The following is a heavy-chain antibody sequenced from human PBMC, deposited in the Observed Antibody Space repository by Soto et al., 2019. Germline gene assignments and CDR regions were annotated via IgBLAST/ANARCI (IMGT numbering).Heavy chain of an antibody. D-gene: IGHD2-15*01. CDR1: GFSLSTSGVG. CDR2: IYWDDDK. V-gene: IGHV2-5*02. Sequence: QITLKESGPTLVKPTQTLTLTCTFSGFSLSTSGVGVGWIRQPPGKALEWLALIYWDDDKGYSPSLKSRLTITKDTSKNQVVLTMTNMDPVDTATYYCAHRPSYCSGGSCYSGFDYWGQGTLVTVSS. J-gene: IGHJ4*02. CDR3: AHRPSYCSGGSCYSGFDY.